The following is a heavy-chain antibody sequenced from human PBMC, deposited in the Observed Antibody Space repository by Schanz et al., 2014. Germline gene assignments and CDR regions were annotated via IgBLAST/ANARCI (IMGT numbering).Heavy chain of an antibody. CDR1: GGTFSSYT. Sequence: QVQLVQSEAEVKKPGSSVKVSCKASGGTFSSYTISWVRQAPGQGLEWMGRVIPILGVTHYAQKFQGRVTITADKSTTTAYMELNSLNSDDTAVYYCATLDYADSASWGQGTLVTVSS. V-gene: IGHV1-69*02. CDR2: VIPILGVT. J-gene: IGHJ5*02. CDR3: ATLDYADSAS. D-gene: IGHD4-17*01.